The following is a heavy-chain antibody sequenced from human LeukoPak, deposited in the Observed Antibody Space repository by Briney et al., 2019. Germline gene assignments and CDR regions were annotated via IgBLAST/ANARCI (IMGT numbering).Heavy chain of an antibody. V-gene: IGHV4-34*01. CDR1: GGSFSGYY. CDR2: INHSGST. CDR3: ARKGGSSSWYYYYYGMDV. Sequence: SDTLSLTCAVYGGSFSGYYWSWIRQPPGKGLEWIGEINHSGSTNYNPSLKSPVTISVDTSKTQYSLKLSSVIAADTAVYYCARKGGSSSWYYYYYGMDVWGQGTTVTVSS. J-gene: IGHJ6*02. D-gene: IGHD6-13*01.